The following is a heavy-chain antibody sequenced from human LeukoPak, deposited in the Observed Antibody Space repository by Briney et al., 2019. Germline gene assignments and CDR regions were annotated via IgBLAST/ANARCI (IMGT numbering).Heavy chain of an antibody. Sequence: SETLSLTCTVSGDSIRNYYWSWIRQPPGKGLEGIGYIYYRWNTNYNPSLKSRVIISIDTSRNQFSLKMSSVTAADTAVYFCARDSPPQYASSSAGFDYWGQGALVTVSS. D-gene: IGHD6-6*01. CDR3: ARDSPPQYASSSAGFDY. CDR2: IYYRWNT. CDR1: GDSIRNYY. V-gene: IGHV4-59*01. J-gene: IGHJ4*02.